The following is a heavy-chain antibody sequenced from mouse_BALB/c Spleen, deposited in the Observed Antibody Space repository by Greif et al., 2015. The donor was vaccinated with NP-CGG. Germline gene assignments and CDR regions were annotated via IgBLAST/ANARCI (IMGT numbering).Heavy chain of an antibody. V-gene: IGHV1-14*01. CDR1: GYTFTSYV. D-gene: IGHD1-2*01. J-gene: IGHJ4*01. CDR3: ARGLRLLAMDY. Sequence: LVESGPELVKPGASVKMSCKASGYTFTSYVMHWVKQKPGQGLEWIGYINPYNDGTKYNEKFKGKATLTSDKSSSTAYMELSSLTSEDSAVYYCARGLRLLAMDYWGQGTSVTVSS. CDR2: INPYNDGT.